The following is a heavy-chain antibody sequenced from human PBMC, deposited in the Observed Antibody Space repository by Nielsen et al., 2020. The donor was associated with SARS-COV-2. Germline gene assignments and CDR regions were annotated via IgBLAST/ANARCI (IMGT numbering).Heavy chain of an antibody. CDR2: ISYDGDDK. Sequence: GGSLRLSCAASGFTFTNYGMHWVRQAPGKGLEWVALISYDGDDKYYADSVKGRFTISRDNSKNTLYLQMNSLRADDTAVYYCARKFGINWNYDYWGQGTLVTVSS. CDR3: ARKFGINWNYDY. V-gene: IGHV3-30*03. D-gene: IGHD1-7*01. J-gene: IGHJ4*02. CDR1: GFTFTNYG.